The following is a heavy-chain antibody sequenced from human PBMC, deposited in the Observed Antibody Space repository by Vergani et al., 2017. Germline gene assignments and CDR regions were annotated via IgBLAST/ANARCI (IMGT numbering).Heavy chain of an antibody. CDR3: ASQADYYDSSGYYPLDY. Sequence: VQLMESGGGLVQPGRSLRLSCAASGFTFSSYAMHWVRQAPGKGLEWVAVISYDGSNKYYADSVKGRFTISRDNSKNTLYLQMNSLRAEDTAVYYCASQADYYDSSGYYPLDYWGQGTLVTVSS. CDR1: GFTFSSYA. J-gene: IGHJ4*02. V-gene: IGHV3-30-3*01. CDR2: ISYDGSNK. D-gene: IGHD3-22*01.